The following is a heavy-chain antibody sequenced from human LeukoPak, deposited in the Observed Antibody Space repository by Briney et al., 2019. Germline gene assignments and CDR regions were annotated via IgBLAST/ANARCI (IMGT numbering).Heavy chain of an antibody. V-gene: IGHV4-4*07. CDR1: GGSISIYY. D-gene: IGHD3-3*01. CDR3: ARDKSVDFWSGYYTLFDY. CDR2: IYTSGST. J-gene: IGHJ4*02. Sequence: SETLSLTCTVSGGSISIYYWSWIRQPAGKGLEWIGRIYTSGSTNYNPSLKSRDTMSVDTSKNQFSLKLSSVTAADTAVYYCARDKSVDFWSGYYTLFDYWGQGTLVTVSS.